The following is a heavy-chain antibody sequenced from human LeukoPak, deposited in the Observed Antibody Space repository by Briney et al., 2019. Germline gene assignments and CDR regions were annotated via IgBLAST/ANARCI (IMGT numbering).Heavy chain of an antibody. CDR1: GYSFTGYW. CDR2: IYPGDSDT. CDR3: ARRPSGYCSSASCNAFFDS. Sequence: GESLKISCKGSGYSFTGYWIAWVRQMPGKSLGWMGIIYPGDSDTRYSPSFQGQVTMSVDKSISTAYLQWSSLKASDTAMYYCARRPSGYCSSASCNAFFDSWGQGTLVTVSS. J-gene: IGHJ4*02. D-gene: IGHD2-2*01. V-gene: IGHV5-51*01.